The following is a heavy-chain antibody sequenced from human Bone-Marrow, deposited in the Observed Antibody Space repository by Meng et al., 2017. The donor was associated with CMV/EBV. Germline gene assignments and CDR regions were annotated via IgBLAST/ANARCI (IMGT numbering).Heavy chain of an antibody. Sequence: ASVKVSCKASGYTFTSYGISWVRQAPGQGLEWMGWISAYNSNTNYAQKLQGRVTMTTDTSTSTAYMELSSLRSEDTAVYYCARGMVRGQGAYGMDVWGQGTTVTVSS. J-gene: IGHJ6*02. CDR1: GYTFTSYG. V-gene: IGHV1-18*01. CDR2: ISAYNSNT. D-gene: IGHD3-10*01. CDR3: ARGMVRGQGAYGMDV.